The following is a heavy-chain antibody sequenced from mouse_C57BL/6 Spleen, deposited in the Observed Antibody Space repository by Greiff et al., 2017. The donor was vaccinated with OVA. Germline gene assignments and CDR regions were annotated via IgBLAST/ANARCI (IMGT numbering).Heavy chain of an antibody. J-gene: IGHJ4*01. D-gene: IGHD1-1*01. Sequence: EVKLMESGGGLVKPGGSLKLSCAASGFTFSDYGMHWVRQAPEKGLEWVAYISSGSSTIYYADTVKGRFTISRDNAKNTLFLQMTSLRSEDTAMYYCASRYGSSYAMDYWGQGTSVTVSS. CDR1: GFTFSDYG. V-gene: IGHV5-17*01. CDR2: ISSGSSTI. CDR3: ASRYGSSYAMDY.